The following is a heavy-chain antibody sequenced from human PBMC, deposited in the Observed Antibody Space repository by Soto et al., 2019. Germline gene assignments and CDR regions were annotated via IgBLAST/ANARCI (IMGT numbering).Heavy chain of an antibody. CDR1: GGTFSSYA. V-gene: IGHV1-69*01. Sequence: QVQLVQSGAEVKKPGSSVKVSCKASGGTFSSYAISWVRQSPGQGLEWMGGIIPIFGTANYAQKFQGRVKNSADESTSTAYMELSSLRSGDTGVYYCARASYCGGDCSSAFDFWGQGPMVTVSP. J-gene: IGHJ3*01. CDR2: IIPIFGTA. D-gene: IGHD2-21*02. CDR3: ARASYCGGDCSSAFDF.